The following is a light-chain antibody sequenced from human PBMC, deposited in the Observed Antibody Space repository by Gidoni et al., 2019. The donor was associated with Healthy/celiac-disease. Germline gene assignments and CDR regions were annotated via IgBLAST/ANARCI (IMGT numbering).Light chain of an antibody. CDR1: QSVSSSY. Sequence: EIVLTQSPGTLSLSPGERATLACRASQSVSSSYLAWYQQKPGQAPRLLIYGASSRATGIPDRFSGSVSGTDFTLTISRLEPEDFAVYYCQQYGSSPWPFGQGTQVEIK. V-gene: IGKV3-20*01. CDR2: GAS. CDR3: QQYGSSPWP. J-gene: IGKJ1*01.